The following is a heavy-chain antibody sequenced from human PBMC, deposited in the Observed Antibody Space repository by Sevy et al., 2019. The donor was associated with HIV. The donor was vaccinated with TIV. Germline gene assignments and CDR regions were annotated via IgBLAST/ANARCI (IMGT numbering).Heavy chain of an antibody. V-gene: IGHV3-15*01. CDR2: IKSKIDGETT. D-gene: IGHD3-22*01. CDR1: GLTFNNAW. Sequence: GGCLRLSCAVSGLTFNNAWMNWVRQAPGTGLQWVGLIKSKIDGETTDYAAPVKGRFTISRDDSKNMLYLQMNSLKIDDTAVYYCVTAPGDYDSAPFDYWGPGTLVTVSS. J-gene: IGHJ4*01. CDR3: VTAPGDYDSAPFDY.